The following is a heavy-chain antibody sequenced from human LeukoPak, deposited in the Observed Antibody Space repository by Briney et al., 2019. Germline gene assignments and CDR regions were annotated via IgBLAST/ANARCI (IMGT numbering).Heavy chain of an antibody. CDR2: ISYDGSNK. CDR1: GFTFSSYA. V-gene: IGHV3-30*04. Sequence: PGGSLRLSCAASGFTFSSYAMHWVHQAPGKGLEWVAVISYDGSNKYYADSVKGRFTISRDNSKNTLYLQMNSLRAEDTAVYYCARVYGKPEYYFDYWGQGTLVTVSS. J-gene: IGHJ4*02. D-gene: IGHD4-17*01. CDR3: ARVYGKPEYYFDY.